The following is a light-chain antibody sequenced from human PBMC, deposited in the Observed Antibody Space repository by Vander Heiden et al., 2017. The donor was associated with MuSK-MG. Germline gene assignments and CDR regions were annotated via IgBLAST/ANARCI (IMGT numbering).Light chain of an antibody. J-gene: IGKJ2*01. CDR1: QDISIW. V-gene: IGKV1-5*03. CDR2: KAS. Sequence: DNQMTQSPSTLSASVGDRVTITCRASQDISIWVAWYQQKPGKAPNLLIYKASDLESGVPSRFGGSGSGTEFTLTISSLQPDDFATYYCQQYNSYPYTFGQGTKLEIK. CDR3: QQYNSYPYT.